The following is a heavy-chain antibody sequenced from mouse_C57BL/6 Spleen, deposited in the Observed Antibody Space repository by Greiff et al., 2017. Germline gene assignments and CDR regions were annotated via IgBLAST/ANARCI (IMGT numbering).Heavy chain of an antibody. CDR2: IYPGRGST. Sequence: QVQLQQPGAELVKPGASVKMSCKASGYTFTSYWLTWVKQRPGQGLEWIGDIYPGRGSTTSNEKFNSQATLTVDTSSNTAYMPLHSLTTTDSAVYYCARFSYDYGDGFDYWGQGTTLTVSS. V-gene: IGHV1-55*01. CDR1: GYTFTSYW. CDR3: ARFSYDYGDGFDY. D-gene: IGHD2-4*01. J-gene: IGHJ2*01.